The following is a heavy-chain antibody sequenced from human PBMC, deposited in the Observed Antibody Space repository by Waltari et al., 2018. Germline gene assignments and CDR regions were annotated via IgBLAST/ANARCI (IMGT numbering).Heavy chain of an antibody. CDR3: ARGGRGLVLNY. CDR1: GGSFSGYY. CDR2: INHSGST. Sequence: QVQLQQWGAGLLKPSETLSLTCAVYGGSFSGYYWSWIRQPPGKGLEWIGEINHSGSTNYNPSRKGRCARSVDPSKNQFSLKLSSVTAADTAVYYCARGGRGLVLNYWGQGTLVTVSA. J-gene: IGHJ4*02. V-gene: IGHV4-34*01. D-gene: IGHD6-19*01.